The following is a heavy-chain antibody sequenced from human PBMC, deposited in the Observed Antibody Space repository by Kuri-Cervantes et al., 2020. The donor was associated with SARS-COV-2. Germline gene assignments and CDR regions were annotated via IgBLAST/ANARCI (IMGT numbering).Heavy chain of an antibody. CDR3: ARYPIFGGFLYFQH. D-gene: IGHD4-23*01. CDR2: IYYSGST. V-gene: IGHV4-39*01. Sequence: ESLKISCTVSGGSISSSSYYWGWIRQPPGKGLEWIGSIYYSGSTYYNPSLKSRVTISVDTSKNQFSLKLSSVTAADTAVYYCARYPIFGGFLYFQHWGQGTLVTVSS. J-gene: IGHJ1*01. CDR1: GGSISSSSYY.